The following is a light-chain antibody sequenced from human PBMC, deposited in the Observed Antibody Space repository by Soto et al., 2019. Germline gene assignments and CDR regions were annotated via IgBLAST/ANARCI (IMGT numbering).Light chain of an antibody. CDR3: QQYDNWPAT. CDR1: QSVSGN. J-gene: IGKJ1*01. V-gene: IGKV3-15*01. CDR2: GAS. Sequence: EIVMTQSPATLSVSPGERATLSCRASQSVSGNLAWYQQKPGQAPRLLIFGASTRATGIPARFTASGSGTEFTLTISSLQSEDFAVYYCQQYDNWPATFGQGTKVDIK.